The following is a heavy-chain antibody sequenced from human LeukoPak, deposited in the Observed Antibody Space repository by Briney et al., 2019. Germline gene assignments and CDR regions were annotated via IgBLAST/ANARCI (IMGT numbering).Heavy chain of an antibody. Sequence: ASVKVSCKASGYTFTSYYMHWVRQAPGQGLEWMGLINPSGSSTSYAQKFQGRLSLTRDMSTSTDYMELSSLRSEDTAVYYCARDLPRRYSGSYGALDIWGQGTMVTVSS. J-gene: IGHJ3*02. CDR3: ARDLPRRYSGSYGALDI. V-gene: IGHV1-46*01. CDR2: INPSGSST. CDR1: GYTFTSYY. D-gene: IGHD1-26*01.